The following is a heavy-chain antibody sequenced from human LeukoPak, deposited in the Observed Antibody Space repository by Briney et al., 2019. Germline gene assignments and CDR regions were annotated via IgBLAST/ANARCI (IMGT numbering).Heavy chain of an antibody. J-gene: IGHJ4*02. V-gene: IGHV3-23*01. D-gene: IGHD3-3*01. CDR3: AKIWGQDFWSDYTTFDY. Sequence: ASVKVSCKASGGTFSSYAMSWVRQAPGKGLEWVSAISGSGGSTYYADSVKGRFTISRDNSKNTLYLQMNSLRAEDTAVYYCAKIWGQDFWSDYTTFDYWGQGTLVTVSS. CDR2: ISGSGGST. CDR1: GGTFSSYA.